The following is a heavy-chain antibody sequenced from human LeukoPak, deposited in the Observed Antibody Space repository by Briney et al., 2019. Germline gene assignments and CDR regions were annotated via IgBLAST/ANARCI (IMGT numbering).Heavy chain of an antibody. CDR2: MNPNSGNT. CDR3: ARGGILLWFGELYYYYGMDV. D-gene: IGHD3-10*01. Sequence: GASVKVSCKASGYTFTSYDINWVRQAPGQGLEWMGWMNPNSGNTGYAQKFQGRVTMTRNTSISTAYMELSSLRSEDTAVYYCARGGILLWFGELYYYYGMDVWGQGTTVTVSS. V-gene: IGHV1-8*01. CDR1: GYTFTSYD. J-gene: IGHJ6*02.